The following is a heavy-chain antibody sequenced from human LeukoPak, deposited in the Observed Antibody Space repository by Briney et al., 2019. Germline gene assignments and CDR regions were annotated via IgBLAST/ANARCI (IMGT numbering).Heavy chain of an antibody. CDR2: ISGYNGNT. V-gene: IGHV1-18*04. J-gene: IGHJ5*02. CDR1: GYTFTSYY. Sequence: SVKVSCKASGYTFTSYYMHWVRQAPGQGLEWMGWISGYNGNTEYTQKLQGRVTMTTDTSTSTAYMELKSLRSDDTAVYYCARDSGSGYGDWFDPWGQGTLVTVSS. D-gene: IGHD5-12*01. CDR3: ARDSGSGYGDWFDP.